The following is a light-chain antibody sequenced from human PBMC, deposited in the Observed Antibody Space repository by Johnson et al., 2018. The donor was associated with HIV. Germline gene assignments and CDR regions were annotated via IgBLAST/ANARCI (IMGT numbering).Light chain of an antibody. CDR2: ENT. Sequence: QSVLTQPPSVSAAPGQKVTISCSGSSSNIGNNYVSWYRQLPGTAPKLLIYENTQRPSGIPDRFSGSKSGASATLGIIGLQTGDEADYYCATWDRSLSAGGVCGTGTKCTVL. V-gene: IGLV1-51*02. CDR1: SSNIGNNY. J-gene: IGLJ1*01. CDR3: ATWDRSLSAGGV.